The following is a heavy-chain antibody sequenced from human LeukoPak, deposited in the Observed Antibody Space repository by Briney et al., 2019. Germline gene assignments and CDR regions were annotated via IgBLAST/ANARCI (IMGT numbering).Heavy chain of an antibody. D-gene: IGHD1-26*01. Sequence: GGSLRLSCAASGFTFSGSAMHWVRQASGKGLEWVGRIRSKANSYATAYAASVKGRFTISRDDSKNTAYLQMGSLKTEDTAVYYCTNTIVGATLGYWGQGTLVTVSS. V-gene: IGHV3-73*01. CDR3: TNTIVGATLGY. CDR1: GFTFSGSA. J-gene: IGHJ4*02. CDR2: IRSKANSYAT.